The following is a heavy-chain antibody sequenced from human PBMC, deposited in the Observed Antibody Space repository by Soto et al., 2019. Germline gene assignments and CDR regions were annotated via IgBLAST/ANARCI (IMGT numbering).Heavy chain of an antibody. V-gene: IGHV4-30-4*01. Sequence: SETLSLTCAVSGGSISSGDYYWSWIRQPPGKGLEWIGYIYYSGSTYYNPSLKSRVTISVDTSKNQYSLKLSSVTAADTAVYYCAREIRGYSYGYDYYYGMDVWGQGTTVTVSS. J-gene: IGHJ6*02. CDR3: AREIRGYSYGYDYYYGMDV. CDR1: GGSISSGDYY. CDR2: IYYSGST. D-gene: IGHD5-18*01.